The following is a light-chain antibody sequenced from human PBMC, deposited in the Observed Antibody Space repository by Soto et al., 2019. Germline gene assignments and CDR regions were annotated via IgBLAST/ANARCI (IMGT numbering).Light chain of an antibody. Sequence: DIQMTQSPPTVSAFVGDRVTFSCRASQNIGYWLAWYQQKPGQAPVLLIEQTSSLQIGVPSRFYGSGSGTEFTLTITSLQTEGVGTYYCQQYSRYWTFGPGTKVEIK. CDR3: QQYSRYWT. J-gene: IGKJ1*01. CDR1: QNIGYW. CDR2: QTS. V-gene: IGKV1-5*03.